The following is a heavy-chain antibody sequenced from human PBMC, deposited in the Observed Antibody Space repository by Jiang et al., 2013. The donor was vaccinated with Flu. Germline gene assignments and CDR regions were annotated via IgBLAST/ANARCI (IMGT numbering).Heavy chain of an antibody. V-gene: IGHV1-46*01. J-gene: IGHJ4*02. CDR3: ATSTPPGLHDYIWGSYRWGWGGDY. Sequence: KVSCEASGYIFTDYHVHWVRQAPEQGLEWMGIINPGAGTTAYARKFQGRITVTRDTSTDTAYMELSSLRSEDTAVYYCATSTPPGLHDYIWGSYRWGWGGDYWGQGTLVTVSS. CDR1: GYIFTDYH. CDR2: INPGAGTT. D-gene: IGHD3-16*02.